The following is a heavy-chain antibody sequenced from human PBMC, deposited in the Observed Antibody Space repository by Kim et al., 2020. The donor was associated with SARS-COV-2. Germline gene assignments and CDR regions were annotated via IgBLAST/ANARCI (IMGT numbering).Heavy chain of an antibody. V-gene: IGHV3-23*01. CDR2: GGST. Sequence: GGSTYSADTVKRRFTVSRDSAKDTLYLQMNRRRVEDTAGYYCVRREYLDYWGQGTLVTVSS. CDR3: VRREYLDY. J-gene: IGHJ4*02.